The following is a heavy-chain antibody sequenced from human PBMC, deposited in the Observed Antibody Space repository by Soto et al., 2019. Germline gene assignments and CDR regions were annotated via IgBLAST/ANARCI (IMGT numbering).Heavy chain of an antibody. CDR3: ARGIRGKDIVVVPAAQTYYYYGMDV. V-gene: IGHV1-8*01. CDR2: MNPNSGNT. D-gene: IGHD2-2*01. J-gene: IGHJ6*02. CDR1: GYTFTSYD. Sequence: QVQLVQSGAEVKKPGASVKVSCKASGYTFTSYDINWVRQATGQGLEWKGWMNPNSGNTGYAQKFQGRVTMTRNTSISTAYMELSSLRSEDTAVYYCARGIRGKDIVVVPAAQTYYYYGMDVWGQGTTVTVSS.